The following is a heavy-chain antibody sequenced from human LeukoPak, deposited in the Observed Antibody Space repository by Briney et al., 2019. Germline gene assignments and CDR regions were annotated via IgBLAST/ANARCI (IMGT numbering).Heavy chain of an antibody. V-gene: IGHV1-18*01. J-gene: IGHJ4*02. Sequence: ASVKVSCKASGYTFTSHGFSWVRQAPGQGLEWMGWVSVYTGNTNYAQKFQGRVTMTTDTSTSTAYMELRSLRSNDTATYYCARESSSGWYSGVDYWCQGNVVTVSS. D-gene: IGHD6-19*01. CDR3: ARESSSGWYSGVDY. CDR2: VSVYTGNT. CDR1: GYTFTSHG.